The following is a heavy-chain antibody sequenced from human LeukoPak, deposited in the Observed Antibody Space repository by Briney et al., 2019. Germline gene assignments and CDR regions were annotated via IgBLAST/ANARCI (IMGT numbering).Heavy chain of an antibody. V-gene: IGHV3-7*01. CDR3: ARERRIRLGSGAYFDY. J-gene: IGHJ4*02. CDR1: GFTFSSYW. Sequence: GGSLRLSCAASGFTFSSYWMSWVRQAPGKGLEWVANIKQDGSEKYYVDSVKGRFTISRDNAKNSLYLQMNSLRAEDTAVYYCARERRIRLGSGAYFDYWGQGTLVTVSS. CDR2: IKQDGSEK. D-gene: IGHD6-25*01.